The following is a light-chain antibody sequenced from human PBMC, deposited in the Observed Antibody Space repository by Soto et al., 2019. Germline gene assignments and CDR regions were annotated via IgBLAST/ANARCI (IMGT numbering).Light chain of an antibody. CDR2: GAS. V-gene: IGKV3-15*01. CDR3: QQYDKWPTFT. Sequence: EILMTQSPATLSVSPGERATLSCRASQSVGNNLAWYQQRPSQAPRLLIYGASTRATGTPARFSGSGSGREHALTINSLQSEDLALYYGQQYDKWPTFTLGPGTRVDI. CDR1: QSVGNN. J-gene: IGKJ3*01.